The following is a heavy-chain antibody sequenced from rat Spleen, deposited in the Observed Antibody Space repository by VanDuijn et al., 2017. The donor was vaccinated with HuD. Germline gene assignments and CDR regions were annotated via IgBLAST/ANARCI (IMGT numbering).Heavy chain of an antibody. CDR2: ISTGGNT. Sequence: QVQLKESGPGLVQPSQTLSLTCTVSGFSLTSNGVSWVRQPPGKGLEWIAAISTGGNTYYNSGLKSRLGISRDTSKSQVLLKMNSLQTEDTAIYFCARADIASISSDGIWGQGVMVTVSS. CDR3: ARADIASISSDGI. V-gene: IGHV2S12*01. D-gene: IGHD1-2*01. CDR1: GFSLTSNG. J-gene: IGHJ2*01.